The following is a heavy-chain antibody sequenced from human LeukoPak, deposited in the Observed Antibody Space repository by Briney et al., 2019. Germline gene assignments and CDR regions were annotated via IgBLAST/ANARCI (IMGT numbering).Heavy chain of an antibody. V-gene: IGHV3-74*01. Sequence: PGGSLRLSCVASGFTFNSYGMHWVRQAPGKGPVWVSRIKTDGSITDYADSVKGRFTISRDNAKNTLYLQMNSLRAEDTAVYYCARDLACSGGSCYSIFFDYWGQGTLVTVSS. J-gene: IGHJ4*02. CDR3: ARDLACSGGSCYSIFFDY. CDR2: IKTDGSIT. CDR1: GFTFNSYG. D-gene: IGHD2-15*01.